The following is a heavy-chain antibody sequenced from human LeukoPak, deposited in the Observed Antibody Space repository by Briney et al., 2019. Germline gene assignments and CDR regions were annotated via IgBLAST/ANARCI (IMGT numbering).Heavy chain of an antibody. CDR1: GCTFSSYA. D-gene: IGHD3-10*01. V-gene: IGHV3-23*01. Sequence: PGGSLRLSCAASGCTFSSYAMSWVRQAPGKGLEWVSAISGSGGSTYYADSVKGRFTISRDNSKNTLYLQMNSLRAEDTAVYYCAKGIGYYYGSGGDYWGQGTLVTVSS. CDR2: ISGSGGST. CDR3: AKGIGYYYGSGGDY. J-gene: IGHJ4*02.